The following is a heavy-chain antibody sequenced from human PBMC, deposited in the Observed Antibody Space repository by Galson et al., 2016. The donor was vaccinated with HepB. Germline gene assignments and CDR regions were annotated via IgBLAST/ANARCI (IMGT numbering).Heavy chain of an antibody. J-gene: IGHJ3*02. CDR2: IYPGGGT. Sequence: SLRLSCAASGFSFSNSWMSWVRQAPGKGLEWVSVIYPGGGTKYADSVKDRFTLSTDNSKNTLYLQLNFLRAEATAVYFCARDLPGSTMGDAFDIWGQGTMVTVSS. D-gene: IGHD3-10*01. CDR3: ARDLPGSTMGDAFDI. V-gene: IGHV3-66*01. CDR1: GFSFSNSW.